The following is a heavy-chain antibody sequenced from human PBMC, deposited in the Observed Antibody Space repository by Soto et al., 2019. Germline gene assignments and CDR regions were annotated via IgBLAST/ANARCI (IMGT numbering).Heavy chain of an antibody. J-gene: IGHJ4*02. V-gene: IGHV3-33*01. D-gene: IGHD1-26*01. CDR1: GFTFSSYV. CDR2: IWYDGSIT. CDR3: AREEGATQFDY. Sequence: QVQLVESGGGVVQPGRSLRLSCAASGFTFSSYVMHWVRQAPGKGLEWVALIWYDGSITNYADSVKGRFTISRDTSKDALYLQMNSQTSDDTAVYYRAREEGATQFDYWGQGTLVIVSS.